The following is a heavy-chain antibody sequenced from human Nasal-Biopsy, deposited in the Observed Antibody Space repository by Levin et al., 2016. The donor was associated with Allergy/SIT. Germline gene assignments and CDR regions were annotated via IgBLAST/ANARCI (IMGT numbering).Heavy chain of an antibody. Sequence: LRLSCTVSGGSINDDGYHWNWVRRPAGKGLEWIGRIFARGDSDYNPSLKSRVIMSVDASKNQFSLKLTSVTAADTSIYYCAGGSTSYYYAMDVWGQGTTITVSS. D-gene: IGHD2-21*01. J-gene: IGHJ6*02. CDR2: IFARGDS. CDR3: AGGSTSYYYAMDV. CDR1: GGSINDDGYH. V-gene: IGHV4-61*02.